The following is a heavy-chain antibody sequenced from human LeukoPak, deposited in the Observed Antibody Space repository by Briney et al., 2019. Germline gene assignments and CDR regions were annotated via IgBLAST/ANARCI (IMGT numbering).Heavy chain of an antibody. J-gene: IGHJ4*02. D-gene: IGHD3-9*01. Sequence: GGSLRLSCAASGFTFSSYGMSWVRQAPGKGLEWVSGVSGSGSSTYHADSVKGRFTISRDNSKNTLYLQVNSLRAEDTAVYYCAKEGGYFDWPFTFDYWGQGTLVTVSS. CDR3: AKEGGYFDWPFTFDY. CDR1: GFTFSSYG. CDR2: VSGSGSST. V-gene: IGHV3-23*01.